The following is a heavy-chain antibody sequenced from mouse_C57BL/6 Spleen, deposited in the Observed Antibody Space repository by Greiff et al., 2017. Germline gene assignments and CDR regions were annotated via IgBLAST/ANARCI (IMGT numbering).Heavy chain of an antibody. CDR1: GYSITSGYY. CDR2: ISYDGSN. CDR3: ARGANWDTYYAMDY. J-gene: IGHJ4*01. Sequence: QSGPGLVKPSQSLSLTCSVTGYSITSGYYWNWIRQFPGNKLEWMGYISYDGSNNYNPSLKNRISITRDTSKNQFFLKLNSVTTEDTATYYCARGANWDTYYAMDYWGQGTSVTVSS. D-gene: IGHD4-1*01. V-gene: IGHV3-6*01.